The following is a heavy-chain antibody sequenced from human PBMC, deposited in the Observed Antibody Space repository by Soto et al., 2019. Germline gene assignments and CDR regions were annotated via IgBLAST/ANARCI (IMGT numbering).Heavy chain of an antibody. CDR2: ISGSGGST. Sequence: EVQLLESGGGLVQPGGSLRLSCAASGFTFSSYAMSWVRQAPGKGLEWVSAISGSGGSTYYADSVKGRFTISRDNSKNTLYLQMNSLRAEDTAVYYCAKVTSSPMVVAILWNFDYWGQGTLVTVSS. V-gene: IGHV3-23*01. CDR3: AKVTSSPMVVAILWNFDY. D-gene: IGHD2-15*01. J-gene: IGHJ4*02. CDR1: GFTFSSYA.